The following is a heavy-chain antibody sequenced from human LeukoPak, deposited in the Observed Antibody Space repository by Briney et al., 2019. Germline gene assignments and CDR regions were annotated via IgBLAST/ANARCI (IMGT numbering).Heavy chain of an antibody. Sequence: GASVKVSCKASGGTFSSYAISWVRQATGQGLEWMGWMNPNSGNTGYAQKFQGRVTITRNTSISTAYMELSSLRSEDTAVYYCAREGWNYDYWGQGTLVTVSS. CDR1: GGTFSSYA. J-gene: IGHJ4*02. D-gene: IGHD1-7*01. V-gene: IGHV1-8*03. CDR3: AREGWNYDY. CDR2: MNPNSGNT.